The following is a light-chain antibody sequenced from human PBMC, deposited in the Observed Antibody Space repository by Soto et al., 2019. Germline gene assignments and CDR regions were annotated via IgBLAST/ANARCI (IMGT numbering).Light chain of an antibody. CDR3: QQYNSYPLT. CDR2: AAS. J-gene: IGKJ4*01. Sequence: DIQMTQSPSSLSASVGDRVTITCRASQGIGNDLGWYQQKPGNAPKRLIFAASSLQSGVPSRFSGSESGTEFTLTISSLQPEDFATYYCQQYNSYPLTFGGGTKVEVQ. V-gene: IGKV1-17*01. CDR1: QGIGND.